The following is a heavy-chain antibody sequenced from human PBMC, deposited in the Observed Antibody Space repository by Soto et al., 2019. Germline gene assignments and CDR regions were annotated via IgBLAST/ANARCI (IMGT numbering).Heavy chain of an antibody. Sequence: QVQLVESGGGVVQPGRSLRLSCAASGFTFSSYGMHWVRQAPGKGLEWVAVISYDGSNKYYADSVKGRFTISRDNSKNTLYLQMNSLRAEGTAVYYCAKPYSTTYNWFDPWGQGTLVTVSS. D-gene: IGHD4-4*01. CDR2: ISYDGSNK. V-gene: IGHV3-30*18. CDR3: AKPYSTTYNWFDP. CDR1: GFTFSSYG. J-gene: IGHJ5*02.